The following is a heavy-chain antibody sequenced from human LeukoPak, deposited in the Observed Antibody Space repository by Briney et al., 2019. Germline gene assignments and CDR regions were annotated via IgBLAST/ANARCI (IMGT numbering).Heavy chain of an antibody. V-gene: IGHV3-23*01. CDR3: ARGYQRPDY. Sequence: PGGSLRLSCAASGFTFSSYAMSWVRQAPGRGLEWVSAISGSGGSTYYADSVKGRFTISRDNAMNSVHLRMNSLRVEDTAVYYCARGYQRPDYWGQGTLITVSS. CDR2: ISGSGGST. D-gene: IGHD2-2*01. J-gene: IGHJ4*02. CDR1: GFTFSSYA.